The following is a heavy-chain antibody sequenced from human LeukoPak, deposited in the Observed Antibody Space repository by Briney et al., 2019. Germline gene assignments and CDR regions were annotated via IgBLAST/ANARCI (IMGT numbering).Heavy chain of an antibody. J-gene: IGHJ4*02. Sequence: GSLRLSCAASGFTFSNYWMNWVRQAPGKGLEWVAFIRYDGSNKYYADSVKGRFTISRDNSKNTLYLQMNSLRAEDTAVYYCAKAHLYYDILTGYYSHYFDYWGQGTLVTVSS. D-gene: IGHD3-9*01. V-gene: IGHV3-30*02. CDR3: AKAHLYYDILTGYYSHYFDY. CDR1: GFTFSNYW. CDR2: IRYDGSNK.